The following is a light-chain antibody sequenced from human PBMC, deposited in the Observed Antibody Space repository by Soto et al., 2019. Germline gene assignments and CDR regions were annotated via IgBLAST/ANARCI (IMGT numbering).Light chain of an antibody. Sequence: QSALTQPPSVSGSPGQSVTISCTGTSSDVGSYNRVSWYQQPPGTATKLMKYEVTNRPSGVPDRFSGSKSGNTASLTISGLQAEDEADYYCSSYTSSDTYVFGTGTKVTVL. CDR3: SSYTSSDTYV. J-gene: IGLJ1*01. CDR1: SSDVGSYNR. V-gene: IGLV2-18*02. CDR2: EVT.